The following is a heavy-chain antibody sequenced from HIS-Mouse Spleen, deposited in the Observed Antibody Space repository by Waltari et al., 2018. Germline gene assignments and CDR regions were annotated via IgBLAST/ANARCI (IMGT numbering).Heavy chain of an antibody. CDR1: GYTFTAYY. Sequence: QVQLVQSGAEVKKPGASVKVSCKASGYTFTAYYMHWVRQAPGQGLEWMGGSNPNSGVTNYAQKFQGRVTMTRDTSISTAYMELSRLRSDDTAVYYCARAAIGWTPRADPWGQGTLVTVSS. D-gene: IGHD6-19*01. V-gene: IGHV1-2*02. CDR2: SNPNSGVT. CDR3: ARAAIGWTPRADP. J-gene: IGHJ5*02.